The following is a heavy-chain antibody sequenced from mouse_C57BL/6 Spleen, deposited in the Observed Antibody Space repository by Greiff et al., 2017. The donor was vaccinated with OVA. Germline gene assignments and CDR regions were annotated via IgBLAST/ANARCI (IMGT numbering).Heavy chain of an antibody. J-gene: IGHJ4*01. Sequence: VQLQESGAELVKPGASVKISCKASGYAFSSYWMNWVKQRPGKGLEWIGQIYPGVGDTNYNGKLKGKATLTADKSSSTAYMQLSSLTSEDSAVYFCARRPDYAMDYWGQGTSVTVSS. V-gene: IGHV1-80*01. CDR1: GYAFSSYW. CDR3: ARRPDYAMDY. CDR2: IYPGVGDT.